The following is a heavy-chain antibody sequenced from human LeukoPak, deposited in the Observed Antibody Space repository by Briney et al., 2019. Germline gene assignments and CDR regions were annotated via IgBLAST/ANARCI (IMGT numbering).Heavy chain of an antibody. D-gene: IGHD3-16*02. J-gene: IGHJ4*02. CDR1: VFTFSSYA. CDR2: ISGSGGST. CDR3: AKNYDYVWGSYRHNYFDY. V-gene: IGHV3-23*01. Sequence: PGGSLRLSCAASVFTFSSYAMSWVRQAPGKGLEWVSAISGSGGSTYYADSVKGRFTISRDNSKNTLYLQMNSLRAEDTAVYYCAKNYDYVWGSYRHNYFDYWGPGTLVTVSS.